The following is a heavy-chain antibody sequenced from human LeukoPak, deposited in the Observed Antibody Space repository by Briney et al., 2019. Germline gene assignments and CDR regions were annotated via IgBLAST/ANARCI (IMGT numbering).Heavy chain of an antibody. Sequence: SETLSLTCTVSGGSISSGSYYWTWIRPPAGKGLGWIGHIYTSGATRYNPSLQRRVTISVDTSKHEFSLKLTSLTAADTAVYYCARTGGGVGWFGTIDSWGQGTLVTVSS. D-gene: IGHD1-14*01. V-gene: IGHV4-61*09. CDR2: IYTSGAT. CDR1: GGSISSGSYY. J-gene: IGHJ4*02. CDR3: ARTGGGVGWFGTIDS.